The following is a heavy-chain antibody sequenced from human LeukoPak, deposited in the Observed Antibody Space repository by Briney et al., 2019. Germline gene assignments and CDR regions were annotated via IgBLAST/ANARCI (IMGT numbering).Heavy chain of an antibody. Sequence: GGSLRLSCAVSGFTLTTYAMSWVRQAPGKGLEWVSALSSGGTTWYADSVKGRFTISRDTSTSTLFLQMNSPRADDTALYYCAKDRAYPNDVFDIWGQGTMVTVS. J-gene: IGHJ3*02. V-gene: IGHV3-23*01. CDR1: GFTLTTYA. D-gene: IGHD2-21*01. CDR2: LSSGGTT. CDR3: AKDRAYPNDVFDI.